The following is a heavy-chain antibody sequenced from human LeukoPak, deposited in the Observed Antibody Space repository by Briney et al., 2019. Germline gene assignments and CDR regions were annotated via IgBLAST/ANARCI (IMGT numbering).Heavy chain of an antibody. D-gene: IGHD3-10*01. CDR2: INHSGST. J-gene: IGHJ4*02. CDR1: GGSFSGYY. CDR3: ARGPRRTYYYGSGSYYWCYFDH. V-gene: IGHV4-34*01. Sequence: PSETLSLTCAVYGGSFSGYYWSWIRQPPGKGLEWIGEINHSGSTNYNPSLKSRVTISVDTSKNQFSLKLSSVTAADTAVYYCARGPRRTYYYGSGSYYWCYFDHWGQGTLVTVSS.